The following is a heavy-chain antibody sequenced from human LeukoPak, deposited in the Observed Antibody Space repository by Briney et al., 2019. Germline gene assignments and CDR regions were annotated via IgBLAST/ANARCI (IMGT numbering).Heavy chain of an antibody. CDR1: GFTFSNFA. D-gene: IGHD6-19*01. J-gene: IGHJ6*03. CDR3: AKGSSSGSSPYYYYYYMDV. Sequence: GGSLRLSCAATGFTFSNFAMHWVRQAPGKGLEWVAVVSYDGSYKYYADSVKGRFTISRDNSKNTLYLQMNSLRAEDTAVYYCAKGSSSGSSPYYYYYYMDVWGKGTTVTVSS. V-gene: IGHV3-30*04. CDR2: VSYDGSYK.